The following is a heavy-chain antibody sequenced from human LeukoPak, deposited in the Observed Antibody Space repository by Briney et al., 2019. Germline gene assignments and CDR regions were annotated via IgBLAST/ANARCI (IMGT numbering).Heavy chain of an antibody. CDR2: ISSSGSTI. CDR1: GFTFSDYY. Sequence: GGSLRLSCAASGFTFSDYYMSWIRQAPGKGLEWVPYISSSGSTIYYADSVKGRFTISRDNAKNSLYLQMNSLRAEDTAVYYCARIAAGSSSSMDYWGQGTLVTVSS. D-gene: IGHD6-6*01. CDR3: ARIAAGSSSSMDY. V-gene: IGHV3-11*01. J-gene: IGHJ4*02.